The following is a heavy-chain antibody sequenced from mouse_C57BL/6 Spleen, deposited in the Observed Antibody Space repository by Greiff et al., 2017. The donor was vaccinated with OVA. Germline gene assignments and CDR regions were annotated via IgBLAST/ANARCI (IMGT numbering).Heavy chain of an antibody. V-gene: IGHV1-80*01. D-gene: IGHD1-1*01. CDR1: GYAFSSYW. CDR3: ARRLRYLWYFDV. Sequence: QVQLKESGAELVKPGASVKISCKASGYAFSSYWMNWVKQRPGKGLEWIGQIYPGDGDTNYNGKFKGKATLTADKSSSTAYMQLSSLTSEDSAVYFCARRLRYLWYFDVWGTGTTVTVSS. J-gene: IGHJ1*03. CDR2: IYPGDGDT.